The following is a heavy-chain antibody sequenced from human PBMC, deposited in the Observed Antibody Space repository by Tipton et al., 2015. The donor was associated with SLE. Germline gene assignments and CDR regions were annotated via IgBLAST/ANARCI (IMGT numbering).Heavy chain of an antibody. CDR2: MNPNSDNT. CDR1: GYTFTSFD. CDR3: ARAPPQLGFDY. D-gene: IGHD5-24*01. J-gene: IGHJ4*02. Sequence: QVQLVQSGAEVKKPGASVKVSCKASGYTFTSFDINWVRQATGQGLEWMGWMNPNSDNTAYAQKFQGRVTMTRDTSISTAYMELSSLKSEDTAVYYCARAPPQLGFDYWGQGTLVTVSS. V-gene: IGHV1-8*01.